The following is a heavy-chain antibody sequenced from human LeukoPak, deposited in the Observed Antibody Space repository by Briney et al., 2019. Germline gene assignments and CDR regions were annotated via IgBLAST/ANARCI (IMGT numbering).Heavy chain of an antibody. D-gene: IGHD3-10*01. Sequence: KPSETLSLTCAVYGGSFSGYYWSWIRQPPGKGLEWIGEINHSGSTNYNPSLKSRVTISVDTSKNQFSLKLSSVTAADTAVYYCARGRFMYYYGSGSYLFDYWGQGTLVTVSS. J-gene: IGHJ4*02. CDR2: INHSGST. CDR3: ARGRFMYYYGSGSYLFDY. CDR1: GGSFSGYY. V-gene: IGHV4-34*01.